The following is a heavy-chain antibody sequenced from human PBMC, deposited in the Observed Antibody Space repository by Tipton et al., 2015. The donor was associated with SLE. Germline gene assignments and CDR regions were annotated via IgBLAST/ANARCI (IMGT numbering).Heavy chain of an antibody. CDR1: GGSISSYY. D-gene: IGHD6-6*01. Sequence: LRLSCTVSGGSISSYYWSWIRQPPGKGLEWIGYIYYSGSTNYNASLKSRVTISVDTSKNQFSLKLSSVTAADTAVYYCARDSSSAGVYFQHWGQGTLVTVSS. CDR3: ARDSSSAGVYFQH. J-gene: IGHJ1*01. V-gene: IGHV4-59*01. CDR2: IYYSGST.